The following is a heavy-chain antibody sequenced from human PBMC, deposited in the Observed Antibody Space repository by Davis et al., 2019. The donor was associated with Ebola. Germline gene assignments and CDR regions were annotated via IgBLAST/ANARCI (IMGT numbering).Heavy chain of an antibody. V-gene: IGHV3-11*06. CDR1: GFTFSDYY. CDR2: ISSSSSYT. D-gene: IGHD5-18*01. Sequence: PGGSLRLSCAASGFTFSDYYMSWIRQAPGKGLEWVSYISSSSSYTNYADSVKGRFTISRDNAKNSLYLQMNSLRAEDTAVYYCARDQREWIQLWFEVYFDYWGQGTLVTVSS. J-gene: IGHJ4*02. CDR3: ARDQREWIQLWFEVYFDY.